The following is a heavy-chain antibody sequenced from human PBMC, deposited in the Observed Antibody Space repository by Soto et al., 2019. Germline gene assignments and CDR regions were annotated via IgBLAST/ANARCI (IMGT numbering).Heavy chain of an antibody. CDR1: GFTVSSNY. D-gene: IGHD1-26*01. J-gene: IGHJ6*02. CDR2: IYSGGST. Sequence: GGSLRLSCAASGFTVSSNYMSWVRQAPGKGLEWVSVIYSGGSTYYSDSVKGRFTISRDNSKNTLYLQMNSLRAEDTAVYYCAKVLQMVTPRSSDVWGQGTTVTVSS. CDR3: AKVLQMVTPRSSDV. V-gene: IGHV3-53*01.